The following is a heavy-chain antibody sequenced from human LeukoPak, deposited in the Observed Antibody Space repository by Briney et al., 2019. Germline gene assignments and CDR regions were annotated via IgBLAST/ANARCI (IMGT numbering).Heavy chain of an antibody. J-gene: IGHJ4*02. V-gene: IGHV3-30*03. CDR3: ARDWFDAIDY. D-gene: IGHD3-10*01. Sequence: GGSLRLSCAASGFTFSTYGMHWVRQAPGKGLEWVAIISYDGSSKDYADSVKGRFTISRDNAKNTLYLQMNSLRAEDTAVYYCARDWFDAIDYWGQGTLVTVSS. CDR1: GFTFSTYG. CDR2: ISYDGSSK.